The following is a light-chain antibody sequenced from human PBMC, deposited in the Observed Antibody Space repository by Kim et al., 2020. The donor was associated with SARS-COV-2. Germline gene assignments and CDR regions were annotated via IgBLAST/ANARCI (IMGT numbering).Light chain of an antibody. CDR2: RNN. V-gene: IGLV1-47*01. CDR3: AAWDDSLSGQV. J-gene: IGLJ2*01. CDR1: SSNIGSNY. Sequence: GKRVTIAGSGSSSNIGSNYVNWYQQLPGTAPKRLIYRNNQRPSGVPDRFSGSKSGTSASLAISGLRSEDEADYYCAAWDDSLSGQVFGGGTQLTVL.